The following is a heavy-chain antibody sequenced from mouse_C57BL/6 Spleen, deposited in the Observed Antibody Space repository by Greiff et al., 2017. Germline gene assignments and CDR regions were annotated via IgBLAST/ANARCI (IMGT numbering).Heavy chain of an antibody. CDR1: GFNIKNTY. CDR2: IDPANGNT. V-gene: IGHV14-3*01. CDR3: ARWATVVATDAMDY. J-gene: IGHJ4*01. Sequence: VQLKQSVAELVRPGASVKLSCTASGFNIKNTYMHWVKQRPEQGLEWIGRIDPANGNTKYAPKFQGKANITADTSSNTADLQLSSLTSEDTAIYYCARWATVVATDAMDYWGQGTSVTVSS. D-gene: IGHD1-1*01.